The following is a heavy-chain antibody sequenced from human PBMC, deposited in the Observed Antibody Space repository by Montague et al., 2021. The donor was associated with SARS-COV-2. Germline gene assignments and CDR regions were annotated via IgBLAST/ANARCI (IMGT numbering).Heavy chain of an antibody. D-gene: IGHD3-9*01. CDR3: ARQGRYFDWLLMARGHQRAEGVDY. CDR1: GFTFSDYY. Sequence: SLRLSCAASGFTFSDYYMSWIRQDPGKGLEWVSYISGSSSYTNYADSVKGRFTISRDNAKNSLYLRMNSLRAEDTAVYYCARQGRYFDWLLMARGHQRAEGVDYWGQGTLVTVSS. V-gene: IGHV3-11*03. CDR2: ISGSSSYT. J-gene: IGHJ4*02.